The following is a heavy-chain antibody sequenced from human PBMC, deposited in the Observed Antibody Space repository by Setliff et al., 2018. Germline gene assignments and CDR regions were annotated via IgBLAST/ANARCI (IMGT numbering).Heavy chain of an antibody. CDR3: ARDYCSSTSCYGEGWFDP. J-gene: IGHJ5*02. Sequence: LRLSCAASGFTFSSYGMHWVRQAPGKGLEWVAVIWYDGSNKYYADSVKGRFTISRDNSKNTLYLQMNSLRAEDTAVYYCARDYCSSTSCYGEGWFDPWGQGTLVTVSS. V-gene: IGHV3-33*01. D-gene: IGHD2-2*01. CDR2: IWYDGSNK. CDR1: GFTFSSYG.